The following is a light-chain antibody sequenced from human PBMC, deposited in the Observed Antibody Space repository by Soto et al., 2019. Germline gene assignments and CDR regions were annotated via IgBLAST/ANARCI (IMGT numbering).Light chain of an antibody. CDR2: DVS. V-gene: IGLV2-14*03. J-gene: IGLJ1*01. CDR3: SSYTSSVTPYYV. Sequence: QSVLTQPASVSGSPGQSITISCTGTSSDVGGYNYVPWYQHHPGRAPKLMIYDVSNRPSGISNRFSGSKSGNMASLTISVLQAEDEADYYCSSYTSSVTPYYVFGRGTKVTVL. CDR1: SSDVGGYNY.